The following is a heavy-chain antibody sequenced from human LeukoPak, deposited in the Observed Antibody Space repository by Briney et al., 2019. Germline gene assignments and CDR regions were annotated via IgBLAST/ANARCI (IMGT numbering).Heavy chain of an antibody. D-gene: IGHD1-26*01. V-gene: IGHV4-34*01. J-gene: IGHJ3*02. CDR3: ARESSYYPTWHAFDI. CDR2: INHSGST. Sequence: PSETLSLTCAVYGGSFSGYYWSWIRQPPGKGLEWIGEINHSGSTNYNPSLKSRVTISVDTSKNQFSLKLSSVTAADTAVYYCARESSYYPTWHAFDIWGQGTMVTVSS. CDR1: GGSFSGYY.